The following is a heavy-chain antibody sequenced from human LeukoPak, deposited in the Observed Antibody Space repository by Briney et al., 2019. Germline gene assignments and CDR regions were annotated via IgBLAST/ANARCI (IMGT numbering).Heavy chain of an antibody. V-gene: IGHV3-48*02. CDR2: ITSSSSTM. Sequence: GGSLRLSCAASGFTFSDYRINWVRQAPGKGLEWVSYITSSSSTMYYADSVKGRFTISRDNAKNSLYLQMNSLRDEDTAVYYCATTYAGSGSYSFEDWGQGTLVTVSS. J-gene: IGHJ4*02. CDR1: GFTFSDYR. CDR3: ATTYAGSGSYSFED. D-gene: IGHD3-10*01.